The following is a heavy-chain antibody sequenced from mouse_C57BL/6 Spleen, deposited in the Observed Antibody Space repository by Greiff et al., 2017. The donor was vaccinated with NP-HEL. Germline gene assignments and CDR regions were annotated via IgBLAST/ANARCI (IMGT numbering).Heavy chain of an antibody. D-gene: IGHD2-4*01. Sequence: EVKLVESGGDLVKPGGSLKLSCAASGFTFSSYGMSWVRQTPDKRLEWVATISSGGSYTYYPDSVKGRFTISRDNAKNTLYLQMSSLKSEDTAMYYCARREYDYDEGFAYWGQGTLVTVSA. J-gene: IGHJ3*01. CDR1: GFTFSSYG. V-gene: IGHV5-6*02. CDR3: ARREYDYDEGFAY. CDR2: ISSGGSYT.